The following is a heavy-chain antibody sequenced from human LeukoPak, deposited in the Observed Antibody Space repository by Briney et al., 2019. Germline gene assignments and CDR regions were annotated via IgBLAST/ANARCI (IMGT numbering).Heavy chain of an antibody. CDR2: ISWNSGSI. Sequence: GRSLRLSSAASGFTFDDYAMHWVRQAPGKGLEWVSGISWNSGSIGYADSVKGRFTISRDNAKNSLYLQMNSLRAEDTALYYCAKGSGVAVAGLDYWGQGTLVTVSS. CDR3: AKGSGVAVAGLDY. CDR1: GFTFDDYA. V-gene: IGHV3-9*01. J-gene: IGHJ4*02. D-gene: IGHD6-19*01.